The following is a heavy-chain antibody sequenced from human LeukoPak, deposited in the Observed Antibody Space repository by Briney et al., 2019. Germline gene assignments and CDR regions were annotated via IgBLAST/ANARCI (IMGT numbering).Heavy chain of an antibody. CDR2: IYGGGNT. CDR1: GFIVSTKY. V-gene: IGHV3-66*02. CDR3: AFQFGVATGLDY. D-gene: IGHD3-3*01. Sequence: GGSLRPSCAASGFIVSTKYMGWVRQSPGKGLEWASVIYGGGNTYYAHSVKGRFTISRDNSKNTLYLQMNSLRPEDTAVFYCAFQFGVATGLDYWGQGSLVTVSS. J-gene: IGHJ4*02.